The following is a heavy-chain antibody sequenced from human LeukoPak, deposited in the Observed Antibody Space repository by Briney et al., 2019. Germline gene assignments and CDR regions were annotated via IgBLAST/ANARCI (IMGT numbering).Heavy chain of an antibody. D-gene: IGHD3-10*01. V-gene: IGHV4-59*01. Sequence: SETLSLTCNVSRGSIGSYYWTWLRQPPGRGREGVGYIYYSGSTNYNPSLDSRVSISVDTSKNQFSLRLSSVTAADTAIYYCARGRARDGSYPWFDSWGQGTLVTVSS. CDR1: RGSIGSYY. J-gene: IGHJ5*01. CDR2: IYYSGST. CDR3: ARGRARDGSYPWFDS.